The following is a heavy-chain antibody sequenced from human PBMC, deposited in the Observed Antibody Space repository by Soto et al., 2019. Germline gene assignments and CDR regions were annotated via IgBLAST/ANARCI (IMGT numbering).Heavy chain of an antibody. CDR1: EFTFNTYW. J-gene: IGHJ6*02. D-gene: IGHD6-19*01. V-gene: IGHV3-7*05. Sequence: EVQLVESGGGLVQPGGSLRLSCLASEFTFNTYWMNWVRQAPGRGLVWVAKIKDDGSEKNYVDSVTVRFTISRDNAKNLLYLQMNSLRVETTAVYFCARDWGAPGRGSAVGYYYHYGMDVWGQGTTVTVSS. CDR3: ARDWGAPGRGSAVGYYYHYGMDV. CDR2: IKDDGSEK.